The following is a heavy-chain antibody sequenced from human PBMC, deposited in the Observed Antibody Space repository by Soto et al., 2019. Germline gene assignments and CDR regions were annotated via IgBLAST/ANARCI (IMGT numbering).Heavy chain of an antibody. D-gene: IGHD2-15*01. Sequence: PSETLSLTCAVYGGSFSGYYWNWIRQSPGKGLEWIGEINHSGSTNYNPSLESRVTMSVDTSKNQFSLSLNSVTAADTAVYYCARGTECSGGTCYPGYWGQGMLVTVSS. CDR2: INHSGST. CDR3: ARGTECSGGTCYPGY. CDR1: GGSFSGYY. V-gene: IGHV4-34*01. J-gene: IGHJ4*02.